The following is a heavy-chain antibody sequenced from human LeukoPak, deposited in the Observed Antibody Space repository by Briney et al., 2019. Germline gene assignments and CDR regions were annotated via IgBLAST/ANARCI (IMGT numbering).Heavy chain of an antibody. CDR1: GGTFSSYA. J-gene: IGHJ4*02. Sequence: SVKVSCKASGGTFSSYAISWVRQAPGQGLEWMGGIIPIFGTANYAQKFQGRVTITPDESTSTAYMELSSLRSEDTAVYYCARGDLGDYVWGSYHIPIDYWGQGTLVTVSS. CDR3: ARGDLGDYVWGSYHIPIDY. D-gene: IGHD3-16*02. CDR2: IIPIFGTA. V-gene: IGHV1-69*13.